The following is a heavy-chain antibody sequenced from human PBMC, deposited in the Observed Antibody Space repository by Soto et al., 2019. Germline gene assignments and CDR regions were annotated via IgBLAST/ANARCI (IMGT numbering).Heavy chain of an antibody. Sequence: GGSLRLSCAASGFTFSSYAMHWVRQAPGKGLEWVAVISYDGSNKYYADSVKGRFTISRDNSKNTLYLQMNSLRAEDTAVYYCASFRFGEFEMDVWGQGTTVTVSS. V-gene: IGHV3-30-3*01. CDR1: GFTFSSYA. CDR2: ISYDGSNK. CDR3: ASFRFGEFEMDV. D-gene: IGHD3-10*01. J-gene: IGHJ6*02.